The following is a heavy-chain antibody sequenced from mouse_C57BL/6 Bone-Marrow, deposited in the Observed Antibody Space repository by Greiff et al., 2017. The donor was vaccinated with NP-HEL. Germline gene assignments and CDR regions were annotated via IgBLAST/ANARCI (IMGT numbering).Heavy chain of an antibody. D-gene: IGHD1-1*01. Sequence: EVKLQESGPVLVKPGASVKMSCKASGYTFTDYYMNWVKQSHGKSLEWIGVINPYNGGTSYNQKFKGKATLTVDKSSSTAYMELNSLTSEDSAVYYCARGDIPLLLRGYFDVWGTGTTVTVSS. CDR2: INPYNGGT. CDR1: GYTFTDYY. CDR3: ARGDIPLLLRGYFDV. J-gene: IGHJ1*03. V-gene: IGHV1-19*01.